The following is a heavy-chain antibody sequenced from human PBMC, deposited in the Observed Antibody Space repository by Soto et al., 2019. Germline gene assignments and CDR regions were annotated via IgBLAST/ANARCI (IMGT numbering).Heavy chain of an antibody. D-gene: IGHD6-13*01. CDR3: ARDKYRVAAAGTGRLWDY. CDR2: ISAYNGNT. Sequence: GASVKVSCKASGYTFTSYGISWVRQAPGQGLEWMGWISAYNGNTNYAQKLQGRVTMTTDTSTSTAYMELRSLRSDDTAVYYCARDKYRVAAAGTGRLWDYWGQGTLVTVSS. CDR1: GYTFTSYG. J-gene: IGHJ4*02. V-gene: IGHV1-18*01.